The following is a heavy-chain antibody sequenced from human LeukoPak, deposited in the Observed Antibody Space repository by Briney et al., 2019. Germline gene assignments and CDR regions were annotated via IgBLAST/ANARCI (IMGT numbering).Heavy chain of an antibody. D-gene: IGHD2-2*01. CDR1: GFTFSSYG. Sequence: GGSLRLSCAASGFTFSSYGMHWVRQAPGKGLEWVGFIRYDGSNKYYADSVKGRFTISRDNSKNTLYLQMNSLRAEDTAVCYCAKAGMVVPAAMADYWGQGTLVTVSS. J-gene: IGHJ4*02. V-gene: IGHV3-30*02. CDR2: IRYDGSNK. CDR3: AKAGMVVPAAMADY.